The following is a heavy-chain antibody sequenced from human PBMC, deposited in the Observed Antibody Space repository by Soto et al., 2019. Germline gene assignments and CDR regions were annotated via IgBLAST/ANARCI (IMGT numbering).Heavy chain of an antibody. CDR1: GFTFISYP. D-gene: IGHD1-26*01. CDR3: TRGRGSWEVPDY. Sequence: GGSLRLSCAASGFTFISYPMTWVRQAPGKGLEWVSSITGTGGTTSYADSVKGRFTISRDNSKNTLYLQLDDLRVEDTAVYYCTRGRGSWEVPDYWGQGTLVTVSS. J-gene: IGHJ4*02. CDR2: ITGTGGTT. V-gene: IGHV3-23*01.